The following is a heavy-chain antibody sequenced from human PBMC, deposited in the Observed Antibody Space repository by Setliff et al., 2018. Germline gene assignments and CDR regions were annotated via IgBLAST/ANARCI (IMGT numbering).Heavy chain of an antibody. D-gene: IGHD3-10*01. CDR2: INQDGSGK. CDR1: GFTFSSFW. V-gene: IGHV3-7*01. CDR3: ASGDWFNFDC. J-gene: IGHJ4*02. Sequence: GSLRLSCAASGFTFSSFWMAWVRQSPGRGLEWVANINQDGSGKYYVDSVKGRFTISRDNAKNSVHLQMNSLRGEDTAVYYCASGDWFNFDCWGQGTLVTVSS.